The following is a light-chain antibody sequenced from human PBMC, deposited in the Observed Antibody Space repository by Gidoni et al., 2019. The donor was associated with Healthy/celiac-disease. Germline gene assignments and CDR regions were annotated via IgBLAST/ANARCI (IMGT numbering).Light chain of an antibody. V-gene: IGLV1-47*01. CDR2: RNN. J-gene: IGLJ2*01. Sequence: QSVLTQPPPASGTPGQRVTISCSGSSSNIGSNYVYWYQQLPGTAPKLLNYRNNQRPSGVPARFSGSKSGTSASLAISGLRSEDEADYYCAAWDDSLSAHVVFGGGTKLTVL. CDR3: AAWDDSLSAHVV. CDR1: SSNIGSNY.